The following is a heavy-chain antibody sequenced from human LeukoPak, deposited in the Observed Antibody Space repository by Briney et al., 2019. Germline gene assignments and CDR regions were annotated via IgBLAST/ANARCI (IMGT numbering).Heavy chain of an antibody. J-gene: IGHJ6*03. CDR1: GFTFSTYN. CDR3: ARDPYSGGYGDYYYYYMDL. D-gene: IGHD1-26*01. V-gene: IGHV3-21*01. Sequence: NTGGSLRLSCAASGFTFSTYNMNWVRRAPGKGLEWVSSITSSSTYIYYADSVKGRFTISRDNAKNSLYLQMNSLRAEDTAVYYCARDPYSGGYGDYYYYYMDLWGQGTTVTISS. CDR2: ITSSSTYI.